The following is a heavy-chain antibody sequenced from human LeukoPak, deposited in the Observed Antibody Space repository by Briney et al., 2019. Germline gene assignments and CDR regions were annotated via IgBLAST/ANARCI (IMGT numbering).Heavy chain of an antibody. V-gene: IGHV3-7*01. D-gene: IGHD3-22*01. CDR3: ARDPEDYYDSSGYYDGFDI. Sequence: GGSLRLSCAASGFTYSPYWMTWVRQGPGKGLEWVANIKQDGSEKYYVDSVKGRFTISRDNAKNSLYLQMNSLRAEDTAVYYCARDPEDYYDSSGYYDGFDIWGQGTMVTVSS. CDR1: GFTYSPYW. CDR2: IKQDGSEK. J-gene: IGHJ3*02.